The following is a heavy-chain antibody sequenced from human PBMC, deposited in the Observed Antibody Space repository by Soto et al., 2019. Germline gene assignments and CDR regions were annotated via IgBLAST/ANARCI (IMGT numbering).Heavy chain of an antibody. D-gene: IGHD3-10*01. V-gene: IGHV3-21*01. CDR2: ISSSSSYI. Sequence: GGSLRLSCAASGFTFSSYCMNWVRQAPGKGLEWVSSISSSSSYIYYADSVRGRFTISRDNAKNSLYLQMNSLRAEDTAMYYCAGDYYGSNWENGYYYYAMDVWGQGTTVTVSS. CDR1: GFTFSSYC. CDR3: AGDYYGSNWENGYYYYAMDV. J-gene: IGHJ6*02.